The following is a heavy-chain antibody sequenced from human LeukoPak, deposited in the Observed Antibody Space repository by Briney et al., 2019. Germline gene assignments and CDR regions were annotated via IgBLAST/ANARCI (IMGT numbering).Heavy chain of an antibody. Sequence: GGSLRLACAASGLTFSSYWMSWVRQAPGKGLEWVASFNQDVSEKYYVDSVKGRFTISRDNAKNSLYLQMNSLRAEDTAVYYCARLDYGATPVDYWGQGTLVTVSS. D-gene: IGHD4-17*01. CDR3: ARLDYGATPVDY. V-gene: IGHV3-7*01. J-gene: IGHJ4*02. CDR2: FNQDVSEK. CDR1: GLTFSSYW.